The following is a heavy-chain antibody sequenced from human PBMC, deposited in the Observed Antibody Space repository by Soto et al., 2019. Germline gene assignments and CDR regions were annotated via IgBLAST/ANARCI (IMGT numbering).Heavy chain of an antibody. Sequence: QVHLVQSGAEVRKPGASVKVSCKASGYTFTSYDINWVRQATGQGLEWMGWMNPHSVNTAYAQKFQGRVTMTRNNSISTAHMELSSLRSEDTAVYYCARERTRGFDPWGQGTRVTVSS. CDR2: MNPHSVNT. J-gene: IGHJ5*02. CDR3: ARERTRGFDP. CDR1: GYTFTSYD. V-gene: IGHV1-8*01.